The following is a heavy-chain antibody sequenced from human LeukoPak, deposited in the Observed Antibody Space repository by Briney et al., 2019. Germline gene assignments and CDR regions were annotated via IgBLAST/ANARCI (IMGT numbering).Heavy chain of an antibody. J-gene: IGHJ3*02. D-gene: IGHD3-22*01. CDR3: ARTASYYYDSSGYCPANAFDI. V-gene: IGHV4-59*01. CDR2: IYYSGST. CDR1: GGSISSYY. Sequence: PSETLSLTCTVSGGSISSYYWSWIRQPPGKGLEWIGYIYYSGSTNYNPSLKSRVTISVDTSKNQFSLKLSSVTAADTAVYYCARTASYYYDSSGYCPANAFDIWGQGTMVTVSS.